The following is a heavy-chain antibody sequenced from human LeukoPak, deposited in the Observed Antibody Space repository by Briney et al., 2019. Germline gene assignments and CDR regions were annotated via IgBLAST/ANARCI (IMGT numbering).Heavy chain of an antibody. J-gene: IGHJ4*02. CDR3: ARKFCGSISCPFDY. CDR2: IYYSGST. CDR1: GGSISSYY. V-gene: IGHV4-59*01. Sequence: SETLSLTCAVSGGSISSYYWSWIRQTPGKGLEWIGYIYYSGSTNYNPSLKSRVTISVDTSKNQFSLKLSSVTAADTAVYYCARKFCGSISCPFDYWGKETLVPVPS. D-gene: IGHD2-2*01.